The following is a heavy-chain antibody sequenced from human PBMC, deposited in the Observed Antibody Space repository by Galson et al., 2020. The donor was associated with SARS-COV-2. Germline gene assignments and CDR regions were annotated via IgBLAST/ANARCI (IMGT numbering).Heavy chain of an antibody. J-gene: IGHJ3*02. Sequence: KASETLSLTCTVSGGTITNSSYYWGWIRQPTGKGLEWIGNIYYTGTTYYNPSLKSRVTISIDTSKTQLSLNLRSVTAADTAVYYCARDPPLSPVAGTVFGASDIWGQGTMVTVSS. CDR3: ARDPPLSPVAGTVFGASDI. D-gene: IGHD6-19*01. CDR1: GGTITNSSYY. V-gene: IGHV4-39*07. CDR2: IYYTGTT.